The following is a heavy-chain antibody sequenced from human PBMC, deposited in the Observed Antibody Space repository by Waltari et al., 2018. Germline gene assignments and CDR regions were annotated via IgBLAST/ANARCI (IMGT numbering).Heavy chain of an antibody. CDR3: AKPPPLYGDYLDY. J-gene: IGHJ4*02. CDR1: GFTFSSYG. D-gene: IGHD4-17*01. CDR2: IRYDGSNK. Sequence: VQLVESGGGVVQPGGSLRLSCAASGFTFSSYGMHWVRQAPGKGLEWVAFIRYDGSNKYYADSVKGRFTISRDNSKNTLYLQMNSLRAEDTAVYYCAKPPPLYGDYLDYWGQGTLVTVSS. V-gene: IGHV3-30*02.